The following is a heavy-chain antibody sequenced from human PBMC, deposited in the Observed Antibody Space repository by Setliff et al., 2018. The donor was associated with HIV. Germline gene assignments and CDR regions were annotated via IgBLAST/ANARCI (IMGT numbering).Heavy chain of an antibody. D-gene: IGHD2-15*01. CDR1: AGSISGGRCD. V-gene: IGHV4-61*09. J-gene: IGHJ4*02. CDR3: AXXXGRFCSGGRCSAFDY. Sequence: SETLSLTCSVSAGSISGGRCDWSWIRQPAGKGLEWIGHIYSSGSTNYNLSLKSRVTISVDTSQNQFSLRLSSXXAADTAVYYCAXXXGRFCSGGRCSAFDYWGQGTLVTVSS. CDR2: IYSSGST.